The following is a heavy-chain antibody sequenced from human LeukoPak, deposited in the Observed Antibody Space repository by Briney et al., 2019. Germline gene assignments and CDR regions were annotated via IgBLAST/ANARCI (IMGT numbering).Heavy chain of an antibody. CDR1: GGSISSYY. Sequence: PSETLSLTCTVSGGSISSYYWSWIRQPPGKGLEWIGYIYYSGSTNYNPSLKSRVTISVDTSKNQFSLKLSSVTAADTAVYYCARDSGWSENDAFDIWGQGTMVTVSS. D-gene: IGHD6-13*01. CDR3: ARDSGWSENDAFDI. V-gene: IGHV4-59*01. CDR2: IYYSGST. J-gene: IGHJ3*02.